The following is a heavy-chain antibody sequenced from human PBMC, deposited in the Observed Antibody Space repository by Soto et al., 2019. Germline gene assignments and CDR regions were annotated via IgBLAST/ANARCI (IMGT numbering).Heavy chain of an antibody. CDR2: MNPNSGNT. Sequence: ASVKVSCKASGYTFTSYDINWVRQATGQGLEWMGWMNPNSGNTGYAQKFQGRVTMTRNTSISTAYMELSSLRSEDTAVYYCARGGRTGCYPCEWFDLWGQGTLVTVPS. V-gene: IGHV1-8*01. D-gene: IGHD2-15*01. J-gene: IGHJ5*02. CDR1: GYTFTSYD. CDR3: ARGGRTGCYPCEWFDL.